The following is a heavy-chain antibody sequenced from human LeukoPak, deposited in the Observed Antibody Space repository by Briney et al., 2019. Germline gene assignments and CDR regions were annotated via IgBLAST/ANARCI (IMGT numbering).Heavy chain of an antibody. V-gene: IGHV3-7*01. Sequence: KSGGSLRLSCAASGFSFRAYWMTWARQAPGAGLEFVANINPVGTATYYADPVKGRFTISRDNAKNLVYLQMNSLRAEDTAVYHCGRFGYVAGVDLWGQGTLVTVPS. CDR3: GRFGYVAGVDL. CDR2: INPVGTAT. D-gene: IGHD6-19*01. J-gene: IGHJ4*02. CDR1: GFSFRAYW.